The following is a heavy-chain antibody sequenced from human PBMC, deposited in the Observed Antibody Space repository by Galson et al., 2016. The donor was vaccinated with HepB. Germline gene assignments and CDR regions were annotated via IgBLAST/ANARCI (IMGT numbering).Heavy chain of an antibody. D-gene: IGHD3-3*01. Sequence: SVKVSCKASGYTFTGYYMHWVRQAPGQGLEWMGRINPNSGGTNYAQKFQGRVTMTRDTFVSKAYMELSRLKSDDTAVYYCAREWGRGRVLRWFDPWGQGTLVTVSS. CDR2: INPNSGGT. J-gene: IGHJ5*02. CDR1: GYTFTGYY. CDR3: AREWGRGRVLRWFDP. V-gene: IGHV1-2*06.